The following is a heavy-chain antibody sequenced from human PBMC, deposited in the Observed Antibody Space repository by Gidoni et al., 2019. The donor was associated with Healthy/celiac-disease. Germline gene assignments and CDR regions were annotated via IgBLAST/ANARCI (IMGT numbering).Heavy chain of an antibody. CDR1: GFTFRSYA. D-gene: IGHD3-10*01. CDR3: ARDLLSHSGSYYGLGFDY. CDR2: ISYDGSNK. Sequence: QVQLVESGGGVVQPGRSLRLSCSASGFTFRSYAMHWVRQAPGKGLEWVAVISYDGSNKYYADSVKGRFTISRDNSKNTLYLQMNSLRAEDTAVYYCARDLLSHSGSYYGLGFDYWGQGTLVTVSS. V-gene: IGHV3-30*04. J-gene: IGHJ4*02.